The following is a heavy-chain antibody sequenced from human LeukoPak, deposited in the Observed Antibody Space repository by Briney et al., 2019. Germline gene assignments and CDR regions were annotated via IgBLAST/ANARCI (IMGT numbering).Heavy chain of an antibody. J-gene: IGHJ4*02. CDR1: GFTFSSYG. CDR2: IRYDGSNK. CDR3: AKDELGYCSSTSCHTPYFDY. V-gene: IGHV3-30*02. Sequence: PGGSLRLSYAASGFTFSSYGMHWVRQAPGKGLEWVSFIRYDGSNKYYADSVKGRFTISRDNSKNTLYLQMNSLRAEDTAVYYCAKDELGYCSSTSCHTPYFDYWGQGTLVTVSS. D-gene: IGHD2-2*01.